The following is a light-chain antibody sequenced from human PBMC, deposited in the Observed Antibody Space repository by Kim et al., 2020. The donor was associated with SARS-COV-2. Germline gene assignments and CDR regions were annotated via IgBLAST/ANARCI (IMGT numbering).Light chain of an antibody. J-gene: IGKJ2*01. CDR1: QTVTSSY. Sequence: EIVLTQSPGTVSLSPGERATLSCRASQTVTSSYVAWYQHKPGQAPRLLIYNGSRRATGIPDRFSGSGSGTDFTLTISRLEPEDFAVYFCQQYASAPQTFGQGTKLEI. V-gene: IGKV3-20*01. CDR2: NGS. CDR3: QQYASAPQT.